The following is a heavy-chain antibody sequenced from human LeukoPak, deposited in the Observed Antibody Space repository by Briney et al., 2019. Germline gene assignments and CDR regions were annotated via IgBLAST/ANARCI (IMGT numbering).Heavy chain of an antibody. Sequence: ASVKVSCKASVYTFTSYDINWVRQATGQGLEWMGWMNPNSGNTGYAQKFQGRVTITRNTSISTAYMELSSLRSEDTAVYYCALTDYDFWSGYINHRFWFDPWGQGTLVTVSS. D-gene: IGHD3-3*01. V-gene: IGHV1-8*03. CDR1: VYTFTSYD. CDR2: MNPNSGNT. J-gene: IGHJ5*02. CDR3: ALTDYDFWSGYINHRFWFDP.